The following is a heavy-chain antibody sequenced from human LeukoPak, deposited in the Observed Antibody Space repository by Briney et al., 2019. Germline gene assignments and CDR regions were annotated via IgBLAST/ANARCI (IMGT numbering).Heavy chain of an antibody. V-gene: IGHV3-74*01. J-gene: IGHJ4*02. Sequence: GGSLRLSCAASGFTFSSYWIHWVRQAPGKGLVWVSRINSDGSSTSYADSVKGRFTISRDNAKNTLYLQMNSLRAEDTAVYYCARPNYDFWSGYNYYFDYWGQGTLVTVSS. CDR1: GFTFSSYW. D-gene: IGHD3-3*01. CDR3: ARPNYDFWSGYNYYFDY. CDR2: INSDGSST.